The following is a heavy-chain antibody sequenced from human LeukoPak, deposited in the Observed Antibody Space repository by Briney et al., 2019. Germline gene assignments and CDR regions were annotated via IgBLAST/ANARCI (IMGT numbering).Heavy chain of an antibody. CDR2: ISYDGSNK. CDR1: GFTFSSYG. CDR3: APPGDHYFDY. J-gene: IGHJ4*02. D-gene: IGHD3-16*01. V-gene: IGHV3-30*03. Sequence: GRSLRLSCAASGFTFSSYGMHWVRQAPGKGLEWVAVISYDGSNKYYADSVKGRFTISRDNSKNTLYLQMNSLRAEDTAVYYCAPPGDHYFDYWGQGALVTVSS.